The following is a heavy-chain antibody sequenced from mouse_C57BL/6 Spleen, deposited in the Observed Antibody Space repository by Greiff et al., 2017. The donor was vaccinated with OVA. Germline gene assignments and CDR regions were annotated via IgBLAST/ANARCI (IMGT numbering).Heavy chain of an antibody. V-gene: IGHV1-52*01. Sequence: QFQLQHPGAELLKPGSSVKLSCKASGYTFTGYWMQWVKQRPIHGLEWIGKIDPDYSDTHYTQKFKDKATLTVDKSSSTAYMQLSSLTSEDSAVYYCARGGRSNYFDYWGPGTTLTVSS. CDR3: ARGGRSNYFDY. CDR2: IDPDYSDT. J-gene: IGHJ2*01. CDR1: GYTFTGYW.